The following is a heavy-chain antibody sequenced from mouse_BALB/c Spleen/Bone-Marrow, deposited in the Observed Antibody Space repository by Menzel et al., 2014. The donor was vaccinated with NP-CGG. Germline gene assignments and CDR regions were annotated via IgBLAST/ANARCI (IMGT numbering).Heavy chain of an antibody. V-gene: IGHV4-1*02. CDR1: GFDFGRYW. CDR2: INPESNTI. CDR3: ARLGYYGWFAY. Sequence: EVKVVDSGGGLVRPGGSLKLSCAASGFDFGRYWMSWVRQAPGKGLQWIGEINPESNTINYTPSLKDKFIISRDNAKNTLYLQMSKVRSEDTALYCCARLGYYGWFAYWGQGTLVTVSA. D-gene: IGHD2-3*01. J-gene: IGHJ3*01.